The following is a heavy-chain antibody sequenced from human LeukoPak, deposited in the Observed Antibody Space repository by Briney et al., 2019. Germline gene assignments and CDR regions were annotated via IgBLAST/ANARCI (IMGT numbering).Heavy chain of an antibody. Sequence: PSETLSLTCAVYGGSFSGYYWSWIRQPPGKGLEWIGEINHSGSTNYNPSLKSRVTISVDTSKNQFSLKLSSVTAAGTAVYYCARGVPGRSIDFWGQGTLVTVSS. CDR1: GGSFSGYY. CDR3: ARGVPGRSIDF. V-gene: IGHV4-34*01. CDR2: INHSGST. D-gene: IGHD3-16*02. J-gene: IGHJ4*02.